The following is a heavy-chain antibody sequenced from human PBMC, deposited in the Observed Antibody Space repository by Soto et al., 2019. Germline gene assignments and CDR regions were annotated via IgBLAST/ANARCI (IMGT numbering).Heavy chain of an antibody. J-gene: IGHJ4*02. CDR3: VRDLDGSGSYYTDY. Sequence: ASVKVSCKASGYIFLTYGHSWVREAPGQGLEWMGWISPYTGKTNYAQKFQGRLTMTTDTSTSTVYMELRSLRSDDTAVYYCVRDLDGSGSYYTDYWGRGTLVTVSS. CDR2: ISPYTGKT. D-gene: IGHD3-10*01. V-gene: IGHV1-18*04. CDR1: GYIFLTYG.